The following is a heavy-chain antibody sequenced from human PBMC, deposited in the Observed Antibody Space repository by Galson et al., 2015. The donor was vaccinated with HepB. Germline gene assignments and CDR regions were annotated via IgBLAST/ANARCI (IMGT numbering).Heavy chain of an antibody. D-gene: IGHD5-18*01. CDR1: GGTFSSYA. CDR2: IIPIFGTA. V-gene: IGHV1-69*13. CDR3: ARDPRRKETAMVTWGWFDP. J-gene: IGHJ5*02. Sequence: SVKVSCKASGGTFSSYAISWVRQAPGQGLEWMGGIIPIFGTANYAQKFQGRVTITADESTSTAYMELSSLRSEDTAVYYCARDPRRKETAMVTWGWFDPWGQGTLVTVSS.